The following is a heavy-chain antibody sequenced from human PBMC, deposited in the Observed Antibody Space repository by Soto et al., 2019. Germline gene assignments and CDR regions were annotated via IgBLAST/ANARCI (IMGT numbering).Heavy chain of an antibody. CDR3: ARGDYYDRRFDS. CDR2: IKGDGSEK. D-gene: IGHD3-22*01. V-gene: IGHV3-7*03. CDR1: GFTFSTSW. J-gene: IGHJ4*02. Sequence: GGSLRLSCAASGFTFSTSWMNWVRQAPGKGLEWVADIKGDGSEKYYVDSLKGRFTISRDNAKNSLYLQMNSLRAEDTAVYYCARGDYYDRRFDSWGQGTLVTVSS.